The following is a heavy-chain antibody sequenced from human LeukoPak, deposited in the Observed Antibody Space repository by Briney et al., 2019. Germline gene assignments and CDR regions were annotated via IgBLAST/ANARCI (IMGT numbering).Heavy chain of an antibody. CDR3: ARHRPTSNDAFDI. V-gene: IGHV5-51*01. J-gene: IGHJ3*02. CDR1: GYSFTNFW. D-gene: IGHD1-26*01. CDR2: VYPDDSDT. Sequence: GESLKISCKSSGYSFTNFWIGWVRQMPGKGLEWIGIVYPDDSDTRYSPSFQGQVSISADKSISTAYLQWTSLKASDTAMYYCARHRPTSNDAFDIWGQGTMVTVSS.